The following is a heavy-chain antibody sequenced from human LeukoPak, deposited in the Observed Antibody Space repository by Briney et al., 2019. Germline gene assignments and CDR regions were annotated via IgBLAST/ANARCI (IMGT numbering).Heavy chain of an antibody. CDR2: ISAYSGHT. CDR3: ARDNHSGSWSWFDP. V-gene: IGHV1-18*01. J-gene: IGHJ5*02. CDR1: GYTFTNYG. Sequence: ASVKLSCKASGYTFTNYGISWVRQAPGQGPEWMGWISAYSGHTNYAHKLQGRVTMTTDTPTSTAYMELRSLRSDDTAVYYCARDNHSGSWSWFDPWGQGTLVSVSA. D-gene: IGHD6-13*01.